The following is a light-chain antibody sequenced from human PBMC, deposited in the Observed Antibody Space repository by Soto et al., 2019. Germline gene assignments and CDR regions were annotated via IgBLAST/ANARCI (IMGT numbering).Light chain of an antibody. CDR2: GAS. Sequence: VLTQSPGTLSLSPGERATLSCRASQSVSRYLVWYQQKPGQAPRLLIYGASSRASGIPDRFSGSGSGTDFTLTINRLGPEDSAVYYCQQYNNWPRTFGQGTKVEIK. CDR3: QQYNNWPRT. V-gene: IGKV3-20*01. CDR1: QSVSRY. J-gene: IGKJ1*01.